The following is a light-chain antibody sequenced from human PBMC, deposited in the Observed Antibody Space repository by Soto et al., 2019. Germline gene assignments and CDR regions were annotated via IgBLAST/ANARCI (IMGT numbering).Light chain of an antibody. CDR1: PSVTNY. V-gene: IGKV3-20*01. J-gene: IGKJ5*01. CDR3: QQYGSSPPIT. CDR2: GAS. Sequence: IVMTQSPATLSVSPGARATRSCRSSPSVTNYLAWYQQKPGQPPRLLIYGASTRATGIPDRFSGSGSGTDFTLTISRLEPEDFAVYYCQQYGSSPPITFGQGTLLEIK.